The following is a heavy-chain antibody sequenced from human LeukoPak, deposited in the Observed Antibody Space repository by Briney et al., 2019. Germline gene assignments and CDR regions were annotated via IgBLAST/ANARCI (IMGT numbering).Heavy chain of an antibody. D-gene: IGHD6-19*01. CDR2: ISGSGGST. V-gene: IGHV3-23*01. J-gene: IGHJ4*02. CDR1: GFTFSSYA. CDR3: AKGFLGAVAIDY. Sequence: GGSLRLSCAASGFTFSSYAMSWVRQAPGKGLEWVSGISGSGGSTYYADSVKGRLTISRDNSKNALYLQMNSLRAEDTAVYYCAKGFLGAVAIDYWGQGTLVTVSS.